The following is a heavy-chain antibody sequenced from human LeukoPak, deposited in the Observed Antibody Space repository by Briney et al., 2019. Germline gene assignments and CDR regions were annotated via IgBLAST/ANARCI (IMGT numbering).Heavy chain of an antibody. CDR1: GFTFSTYN. CDR3: ARDSEPYCSSASCYERGFDY. D-gene: IGHD2-2*01. Sequence: GGSLRLSCAASGFTFSTYNMNWVRRAPGKGLEWVSSISSSGTYLYYADSMKGRFTISRDNAKNSLYLQMNSLRAEDTAVYYCARDSEPYCSSASCYERGFDYWGQGTLVTVSS. J-gene: IGHJ4*02. V-gene: IGHV3-21*01. CDR2: ISSSGTYL.